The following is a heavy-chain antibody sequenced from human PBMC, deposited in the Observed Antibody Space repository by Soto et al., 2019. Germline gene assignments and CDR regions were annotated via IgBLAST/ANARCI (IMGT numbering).Heavy chain of an antibody. CDR3: ARDRRELLKRWFDP. V-gene: IGHV4-61*01. Sequence: SETLSLTCTVSGGSVSSGSYYWSWIRQPPGKGLEWIGYIYYSGSTNYNPSLKSRVTISVDTSKNQFSLKLSSVTAADTAVYYCARDRRELLKRWFDPWGQGTLVTVSA. CDR2: IYYSGST. J-gene: IGHJ5*02. D-gene: IGHD1-26*01. CDR1: GGSVSSGSYY.